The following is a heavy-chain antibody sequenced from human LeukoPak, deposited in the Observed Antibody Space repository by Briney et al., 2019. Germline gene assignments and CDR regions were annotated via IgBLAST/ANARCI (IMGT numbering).Heavy chain of an antibody. V-gene: IGHV3-30-3*01. J-gene: IGHJ3*02. CDR1: GFTFSSYA. CDR2: ISYDGSNK. Sequence: PGGSLRLSCAASGFTFSSYAMHWVRQAPGKGLEWVAVISYDGSNKYYADSVKGRFTISRDNSKNTLYLQMNSLRAEDTAVYYCARRHDVFDIWGQGTMVTVSS. CDR3: ARRHDVFDI.